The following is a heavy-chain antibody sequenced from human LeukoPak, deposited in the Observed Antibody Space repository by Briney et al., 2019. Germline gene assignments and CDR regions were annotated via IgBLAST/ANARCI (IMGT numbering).Heavy chain of an antibody. CDR3: AKGGMVWVYFDY. CDR2: ISYDGSNK. D-gene: IGHD2-8*01. Sequence: GGSLRLSCAASGFTFSSYGMHWVRQAPGKGLGWVAVISYDGSNKYYADSVKGRFTISRDNSKNTLYLQMNSLRAEDTAVYYCAKGGMVWVYFDYWGQGTLVTVSS. V-gene: IGHV3-30*18. CDR1: GFTFSSYG. J-gene: IGHJ4*02.